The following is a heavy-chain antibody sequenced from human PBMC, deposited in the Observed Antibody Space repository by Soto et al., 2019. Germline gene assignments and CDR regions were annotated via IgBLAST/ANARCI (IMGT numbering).Heavy chain of an antibody. CDR2: ISGSGGST. CDR1: GFTFSSYA. J-gene: IGHJ6*02. CDR3: AKYGITIFGVVRYGMDV. D-gene: IGHD3-3*01. Sequence: GGPLRLSCAASGFTFSSYAMSWVRQAPGEGLEWVSAISGSGGSTYYADSVKGRFTISRDNSKNTLYLQMNSLRAEDTAVYYCAKYGITIFGVVRYGMDVWGQRTTVTVSS. V-gene: IGHV3-23*01.